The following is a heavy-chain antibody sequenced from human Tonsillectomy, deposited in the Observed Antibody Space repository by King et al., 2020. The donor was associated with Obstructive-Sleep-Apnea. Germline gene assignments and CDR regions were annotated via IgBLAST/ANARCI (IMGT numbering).Heavy chain of an antibody. D-gene: IGHD2-21*02. Sequence: VQLVESGGGVVQPGRSLRLSCAASGFTFSSYGMHWVRQAPGKGLEWVAVIWYDGSNKYYADSVKGRFTISRDNSKNTLYLQMNSLRAGDTAVYYCAGAAYCGGDCYLYYFDYWGQGTLVTVSS. CDR3: AGAAYCGGDCYLYYFDY. CDR2: IWYDGSNK. V-gene: IGHV3-33*01. J-gene: IGHJ4*02. CDR1: GFTFSSYG.